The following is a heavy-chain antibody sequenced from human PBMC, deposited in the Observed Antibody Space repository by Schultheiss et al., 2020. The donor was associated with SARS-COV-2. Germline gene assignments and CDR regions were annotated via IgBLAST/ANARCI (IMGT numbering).Heavy chain of an antibody. D-gene: IGHD1-26*01. CDR2: ISYDGSNK. Sequence: GESLKISCAASGFTFSSYWMSWVRQAPGKGLEWVAVISYDGSNKYYADSVKGRFTISRDNSKNTLYLQMNSLRAEDTAVYYCAKDRNIVGAIHFDYWGQGTLVTVSS. CDR3: AKDRNIVGAIHFDY. J-gene: IGHJ4*02. V-gene: IGHV3-30*07. CDR1: GFTFSSYW.